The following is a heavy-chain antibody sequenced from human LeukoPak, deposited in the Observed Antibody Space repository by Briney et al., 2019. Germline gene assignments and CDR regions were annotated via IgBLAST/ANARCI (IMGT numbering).Heavy chain of an antibody. D-gene: IGHD3-10*01. CDR2: IYTSGST. CDR3: ARGRRGVYYGSGSYYPNYYYYGMDV. V-gene: IGHV4-4*07. CDR1: GGSISSYY. Sequence: SETLSLTCTASGGSISSYYWSWIRQPAGKGLEWIGRIYTSGSTNYNPSLKSRVTMSVDTSKNQFSLKLSSVTAADTAVYYCARGRRGVYYGSGSYYPNYYYYGMDVWGQGTTVTVSS. J-gene: IGHJ6*02.